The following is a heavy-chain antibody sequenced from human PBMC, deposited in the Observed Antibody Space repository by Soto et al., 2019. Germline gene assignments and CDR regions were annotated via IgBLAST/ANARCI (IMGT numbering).Heavy chain of an antibody. V-gene: IGHV1-46*01. CDR3: ARDLSGWYYFDY. CDR2: INPSGGST. Sequence: GASVKVSCKASGYTYTTYFMHWVRQAPGQGLEWMGMINPSGGSTSYAQKFQGRVTMTRDTSTSTVYMELSSLRSEDTAVYYCARDLSGWYYFDYWGQGTLVTVSS. J-gene: IGHJ4*02. CDR1: GYTYTTYF. D-gene: IGHD6-19*01.